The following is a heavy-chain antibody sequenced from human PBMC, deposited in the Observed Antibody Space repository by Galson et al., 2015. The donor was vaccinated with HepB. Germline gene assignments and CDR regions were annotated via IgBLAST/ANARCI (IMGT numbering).Heavy chain of an antibody. Sequence: SLRLSCAASGFTFSTYWMSWVRQAPGKGLEWVSYISSSGSTIYYADSVKGRFTISRDNAKNSLYLQMNSLRAEDTAVYYCARVYGDYDFDYYYGMDVWGQGTTVTVSS. CDR2: ISSSGSTI. CDR1: GFTFSTYW. J-gene: IGHJ6*02. CDR3: ARVYGDYDFDYYYGMDV. D-gene: IGHD4-17*01. V-gene: IGHV3-48*03.